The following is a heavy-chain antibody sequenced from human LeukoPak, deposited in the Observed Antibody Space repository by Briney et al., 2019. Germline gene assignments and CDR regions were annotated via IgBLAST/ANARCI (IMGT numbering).Heavy chain of an antibody. D-gene: IGHD2-2*01. CDR1: GGPFSGYY. V-gene: IGHV4-59*01. CDR2: IYYSGST. Sequence: SETLSLTCAVYGGPFSGYYWSWIRQPPGKGLEWIGYIYYSGSTNYNPSLKSRVTISVDTSKNQFSMKLSSVTAADTAVYYCARVRDCSSSICHYYFDYWGQGTLVTVSS. J-gene: IGHJ4*02. CDR3: ARVRDCSSSICHYYFDY.